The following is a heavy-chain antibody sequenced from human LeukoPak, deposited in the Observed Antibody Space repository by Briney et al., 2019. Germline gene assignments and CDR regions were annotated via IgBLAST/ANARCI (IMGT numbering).Heavy chain of an antibody. CDR3: ARERPPGDSSSWFLEGYFDI. D-gene: IGHD6-13*01. Sequence: GASVKVSCKASGGTFSSYAITWVRQAPGQGLEWMGRIIPIFGTANYAQKFQGRVTITTGESTSTAYMELSTLRSDDTAVYYCARERPPGDSSSWFLEGYFDIWGQGTLVTVSS. V-gene: IGHV1-69*05. CDR1: GGTFSSYA. CDR2: IIPIFGTA. J-gene: IGHJ4*02.